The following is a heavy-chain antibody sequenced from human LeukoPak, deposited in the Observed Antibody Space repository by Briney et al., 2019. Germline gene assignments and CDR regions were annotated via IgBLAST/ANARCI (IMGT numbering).Heavy chain of an antibody. CDR3: ARGELRVGATAFDY. V-gene: IGHV4-59*01. Sequence: SETLSLTCTVSGGSISGYYWSWIRQPPGKGLEWIGYIYYSGSTNHNPSLKSRVTMSVDTSKKQFSLKLSSVTAADTAVYYCARGELRVGATAFDYWGQGTLVTVSS. CDR1: GGSISGYY. D-gene: IGHD1-26*01. CDR2: IYYSGST. J-gene: IGHJ4*02.